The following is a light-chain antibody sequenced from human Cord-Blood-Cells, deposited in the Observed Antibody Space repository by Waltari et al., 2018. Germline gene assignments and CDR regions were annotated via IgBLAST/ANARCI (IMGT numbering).Light chain of an antibody. Sequence: QSALTQPASVSGSPGQSITISCTGTSSDVGGYNDVSWYQQHPGKAPILMIYDVSKRPSGVSNRFSGSKSGNAASLTISGLQAEDEADYYCSSYTSSSTVFGGGTKLTVL. J-gene: IGLJ3*02. CDR3: SSYTSSSTV. CDR1: SSDVGGYND. CDR2: DVS. V-gene: IGLV2-14*01.